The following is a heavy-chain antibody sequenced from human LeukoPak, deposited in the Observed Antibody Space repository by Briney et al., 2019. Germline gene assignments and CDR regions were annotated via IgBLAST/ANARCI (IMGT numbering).Heavy chain of an antibody. Sequence: ASVKVSCKASGYTFTSYEINWVRQATGQGLEWMGWMNLNSGDTGYAQKFQGRVTMTRDTSISTAYMELSSLRSEDTAVYYCARDILTGPTNWFDPWGQGTLVTVSS. CDR3: ARDILTGPTNWFDP. CDR1: GYTFTSYE. V-gene: IGHV1-8*01. D-gene: IGHD3-9*01. J-gene: IGHJ5*02. CDR2: MNLNSGDT.